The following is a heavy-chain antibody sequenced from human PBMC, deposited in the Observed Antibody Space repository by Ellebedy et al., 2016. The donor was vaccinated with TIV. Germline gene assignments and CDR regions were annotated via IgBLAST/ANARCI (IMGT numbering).Heavy chain of an antibody. CDR1: AYTFTSCY. D-gene: IGHD1-26*01. CDR2: INPSGGNT. Sequence: AASVKVSCKASAYTFTSCYMLWVRQAPGQGLEWVGIINPSGGNTTYAQKLQGRVTMTRDTSTSTVYMELSSLRSEDTSMYYCARVSSGSYESDYWGQGTLVTVSS. J-gene: IGHJ4*02. CDR3: ARVSSGSYESDY. V-gene: IGHV1-46*04.